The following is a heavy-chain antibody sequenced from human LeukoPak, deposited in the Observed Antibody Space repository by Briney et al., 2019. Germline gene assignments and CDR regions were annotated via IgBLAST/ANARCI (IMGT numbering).Heavy chain of an antibody. V-gene: IGHV3-74*01. CDR3: ARGHHYDSSGYPEYFQH. J-gene: IGHJ1*01. CDR2: MNSDGSST. CDR1: GFTFSSYW. Sequence: GGSLRLSCAASGFTFSSYWMHWVRQTPGRGLVWVSRMNSDGSSTTYADSVEGRFTIFRDNAKNTLYLQMTSLRAEDTAVYYCARGHHYDSSGYPEYFQHWGQGTLVTVSS. D-gene: IGHD3-22*01.